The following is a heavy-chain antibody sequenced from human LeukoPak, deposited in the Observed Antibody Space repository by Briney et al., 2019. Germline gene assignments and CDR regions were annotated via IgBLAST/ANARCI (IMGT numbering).Heavy chain of an antibody. CDR3: TRELRYFDRFTDY. V-gene: IGHV3-21*01. CDR2: ISSSSSYI. Sequence: GGSLRLSCAASGFTFSSYRMNWVRQAPGKGREGFSSISSSSSYIDYADSVKGRFTIPRDNAKNSLYFHRNSLISEDTAGPYCTRELRYFDRFTDYGRERPRDPVPS. CDR1: GFTFSSYR. D-gene: IGHD3-9*01. J-gene: IGHJ4*02.